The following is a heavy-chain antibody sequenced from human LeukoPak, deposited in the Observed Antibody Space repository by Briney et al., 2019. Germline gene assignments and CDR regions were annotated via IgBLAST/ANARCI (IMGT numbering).Heavy chain of an antibody. D-gene: IGHD3-16*01. Sequence: SETLSLTCAVYGGSFSGYYWSWIRQTPGKGLEWIGEVNHRGSTIHNPSLESRVTISGDTSKNQFSLKLSSVTAADTAVYYCARHYGPWGQGTLVTVSS. V-gene: IGHV4-34*01. J-gene: IGHJ5*02. CDR3: ARHYGP. CDR2: VNHRGST. CDR1: GGSFSGYY.